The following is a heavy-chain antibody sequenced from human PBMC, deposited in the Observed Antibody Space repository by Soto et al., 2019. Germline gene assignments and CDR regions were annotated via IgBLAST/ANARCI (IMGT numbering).Heavy chain of an antibody. Sequence: GASVKVSCKASGGTFSSYAISWVRQAPGQGLEWMGGIIPIFGTANYAQKFQGRVTITADESTSTAYMELSSLRSEDTAVYYCARDSEVDYGGNSFDYWGQGTLVTVSS. CDR1: GGTFSSYA. V-gene: IGHV1-69*13. CDR3: ARDSEVDYGGNSFDY. J-gene: IGHJ4*02. CDR2: IIPIFGTA. D-gene: IGHD4-17*01.